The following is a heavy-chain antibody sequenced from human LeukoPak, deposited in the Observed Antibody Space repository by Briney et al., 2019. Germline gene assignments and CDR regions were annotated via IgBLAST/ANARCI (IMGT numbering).Heavy chain of an antibody. D-gene: IGHD6-19*01. CDR2: ITSSSSTI. V-gene: IGHV3-48*02. CDR3: ARVIYSGWEGELSD. J-gene: IGHJ4*02. Sequence: PGGSLRLSCAASGFTFSAYAMNWVRQAPGKGLEWVSYITSSSSTIYYADSVKGRFTISRDNAKNSLYLQMNSLRDEDTAVYYCARVIYSGWEGELSDWGQGTLVTVSS. CDR1: GFTFSAYA.